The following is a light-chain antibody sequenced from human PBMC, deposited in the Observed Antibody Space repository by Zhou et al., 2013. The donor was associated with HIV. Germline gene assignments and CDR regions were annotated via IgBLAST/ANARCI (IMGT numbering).Light chain of an antibody. CDR3: QRSYGIPYT. CDR1: QSISTY. CDR2: AAS. Sequence: DIQMTQSPSSLSASVGDRVTITCRASQSISTYLNWYQQKPGKAPKLLIYAASSLQSGVPSRFSGSASGTDFTLTISSLQPEDFATYYCQRSYGIPYTFGQGTKLEIK. J-gene: IGKJ2*01. V-gene: IGKV1-39*01.